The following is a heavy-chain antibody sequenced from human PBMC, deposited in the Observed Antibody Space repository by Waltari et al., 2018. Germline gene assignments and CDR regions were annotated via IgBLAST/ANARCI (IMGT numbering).Heavy chain of an antibody. J-gene: IGHJ3*02. Sequence: QVQLQQWGAGLLKPSETLSLTCAAYGGSFSCSYSGWLRQPPGKGLEWIGEINHSGSTNYNPSLKSRVTISVDTSKNQFSLKLSSVTAADTAVYYCARVMYYDFWSGYYRAFDIWGQGTMVTVSS. CDR1: GGSFSCSY. CDR3: ARVMYYDFWSGYYRAFDI. V-gene: IGHV4-34*01. D-gene: IGHD3-3*01. CDR2: INHSGST.